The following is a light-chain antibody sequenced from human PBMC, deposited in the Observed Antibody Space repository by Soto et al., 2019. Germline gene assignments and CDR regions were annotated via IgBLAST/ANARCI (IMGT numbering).Light chain of an antibody. CDR1: SSDVGGYNY. J-gene: IGLJ2*01. V-gene: IGLV2-14*01. Sequence: VLTQPASVSGSPGQSITISCTGTSSDVGGYNYVSWYQQHPGKAPKLMIYEVSNRPSGVSNRFSGSKSGNTASLTISGLQAEDEADYYCSSYTSSSTHVVFGGGTQLTVL. CDR3: SSYTSSSTHVV. CDR2: EVS.